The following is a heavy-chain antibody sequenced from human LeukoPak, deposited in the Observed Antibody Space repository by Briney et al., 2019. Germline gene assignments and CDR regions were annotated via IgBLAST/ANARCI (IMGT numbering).Heavy chain of an antibody. CDR1: GFTFSSYA. Sequence: GGSLRLSCAASGFTFSSYAMSWVRQAPGKGLEWVSAISGSGGNTYYADSVKGRFTISRDNSKNTLYLQMNSLRAEDTAVYYCANFWGIPTLLLWGQGTLVTVSS. V-gene: IGHV3-23*01. J-gene: IGHJ4*02. D-gene: IGHD2-15*01. CDR3: ANFWGIPTLLL. CDR2: ISGSGGNT.